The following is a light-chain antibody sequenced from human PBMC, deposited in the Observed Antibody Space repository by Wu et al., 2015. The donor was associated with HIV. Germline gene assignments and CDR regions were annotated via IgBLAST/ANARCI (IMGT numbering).Light chain of an antibody. Sequence: VLTQSPDTVSLSPGETATLSCRASLSTSNSLAWYQQKPGQTPRLLIFNTSNRATGTPARFSGRGSGTEFGLTISSMQFEDFAVYYCHQYNNWPLTFGQGTRLEIK. J-gene: IGKJ5*01. CDR2: NTS. V-gene: IGKV3-11*01. CDR1: LSTSNS. CDR3: HQYNNWPLT.